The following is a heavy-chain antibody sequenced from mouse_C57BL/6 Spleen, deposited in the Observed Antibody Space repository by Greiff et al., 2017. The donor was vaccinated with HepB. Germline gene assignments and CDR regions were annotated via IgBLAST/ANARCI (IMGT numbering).Heavy chain of an antibody. J-gene: IGHJ2*01. CDR3: ARSGYAGYFDY. D-gene: IGHD3-1*01. CDR2: IYPGDGDT. V-gene: IGHV1-80*01. Sequence: QVQLQQSGAELVKPGASVKISCKASGYAFSSYWMNWVKQRPGKGLEWIGQIYPGDGDTNYNGKFKGKATLTADKSSSTAYMQLSSLTSEDSAVYFCARSGYAGYFDYWGQGTTLTVSS. CDR1: GYAFSSYW.